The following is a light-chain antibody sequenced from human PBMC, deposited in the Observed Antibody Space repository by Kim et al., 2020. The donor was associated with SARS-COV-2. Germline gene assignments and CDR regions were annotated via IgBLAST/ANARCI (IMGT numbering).Light chain of an antibody. Sequence: QSALTQPASVSGSPGQSITISCTGTSSDVGSYNLVSWYQQHPGKAPKLMIYEVSKRPSGVSNRFSGSKSGNTASLTISGLQAEDEADYYCCSYAGSSPDHRAFGGGTQLTVL. CDR2: EVS. CDR3: CSYAGSSPDHRA. J-gene: IGLJ3*02. V-gene: IGLV2-23*02. CDR1: SSDVGSYNL.